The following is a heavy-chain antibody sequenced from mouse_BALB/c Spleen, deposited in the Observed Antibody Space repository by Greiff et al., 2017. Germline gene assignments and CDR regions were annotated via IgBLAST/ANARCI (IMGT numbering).Heavy chain of an antibody. CDR1: GFTFSSYA. J-gene: IGHJ3*01. CDR2: ISSGGST. D-gene: IGHD2-4*01. Sequence: DVKLVESGAGLVKPGGSLKLSCAASGFTFSSYAMSWVRQTPEKRLEWVASISSGGSTYYPDSVKGRFTISRDNARNILYLQMSSLRSEDTAMYYCARERYDYDEGAFAYWGQGTLVTVSA. CDR3: ARERYDYDEGAFAY. V-gene: IGHV5-6-5*01.